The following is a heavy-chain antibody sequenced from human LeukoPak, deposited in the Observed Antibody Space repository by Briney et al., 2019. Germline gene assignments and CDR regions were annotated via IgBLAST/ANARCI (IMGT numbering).Heavy chain of an antibody. CDR1: RFTFSSYA. Sequence: GGSLRLSCAASRFTFSSYAMSWVRQAPGEGLEWVSAISGSGGSTYYADSVKGRFTISRDNSKNTLYLQMNSLRAEDTAVYYCAKDRVVTAEYFQHWGQGTLVTVSS. V-gene: IGHV3-23*01. J-gene: IGHJ1*01. D-gene: IGHD4-23*01. CDR3: AKDRVVTAEYFQH. CDR2: ISGSGGST.